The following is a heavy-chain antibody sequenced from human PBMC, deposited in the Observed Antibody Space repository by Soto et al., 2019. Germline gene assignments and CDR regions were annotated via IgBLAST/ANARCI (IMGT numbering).Heavy chain of an antibody. CDR1: GYTFTGYY. V-gene: IGHV1-2*04. Sequence: ASVKVSCKASGYTFTGYYMHWVRQAPGQGLEWMGWINPNSGGTNYAQKFQGWVTMTREPSISTAYMELSRLRSDDTAVYYCVRRHSSSWYSLDYWGQGTLVTVSS. J-gene: IGHJ4*02. CDR2: INPNSGGT. CDR3: VRRHSSSWYSLDY. D-gene: IGHD6-13*01.